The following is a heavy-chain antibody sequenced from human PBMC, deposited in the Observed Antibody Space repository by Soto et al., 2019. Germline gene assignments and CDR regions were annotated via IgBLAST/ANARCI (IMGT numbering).Heavy chain of an antibody. V-gene: IGHV1-2*02. CDR1: GYTFTGYY. Sequence: ASVKVSCKASGYTFTGYYMHWVRQAPGQGLEWMGWINPNSGGTNYAQKFQGRVTMTRDTSISTAYMELSRLRSDDTAVYYCARDLGNIVATIGIGPWGQGTLVTVSS. D-gene: IGHD5-12*01. CDR2: INPNSGGT. J-gene: IGHJ5*02. CDR3: ARDLGNIVATIGIGP.